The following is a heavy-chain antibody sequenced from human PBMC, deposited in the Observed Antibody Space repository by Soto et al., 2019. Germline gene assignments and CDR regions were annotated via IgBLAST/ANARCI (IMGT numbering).Heavy chain of an antibody. CDR1: GGSISSGAYY. CDR2: IHYSGST. D-gene: IGHD4-17*01. J-gene: IGHJ4*02. CDR3: ARYTVTTTYYFDY. V-gene: IGHV4-31*03. Sequence: PSETLSLTCTVSGGSISSGAYYWSWIRHHPGKGLEWIGYIHYSGSTYYNPSLKSRITISVDTSKNQFSLKLSSVTAADTAVYYCARYTVTTTYYFDYWGQGTPVTVSS.